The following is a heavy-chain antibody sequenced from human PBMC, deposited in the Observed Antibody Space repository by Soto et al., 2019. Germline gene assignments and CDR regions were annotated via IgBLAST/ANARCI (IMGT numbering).Heavy chain of an antibody. CDR3: ARSSGARYFLAMDV. J-gene: IGHJ6*02. Sequence: PGGSLRLSCAASGFTFSSYSMNWVRQAPGKGLEWVSYISSTSNTIYYADSVKGRFTISRDTAKNSLYLQMNSLRDEDTAVYYCARSSGARYFLAMDVWGQGTTVTVSS. V-gene: IGHV3-48*02. CDR1: GFTFSSYS. D-gene: IGHD2-15*01. CDR2: ISSTSNTI.